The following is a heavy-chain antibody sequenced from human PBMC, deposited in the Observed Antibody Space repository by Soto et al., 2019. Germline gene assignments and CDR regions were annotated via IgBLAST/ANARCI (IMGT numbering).Heavy chain of an antibody. V-gene: IGHV1-8*01. CDR3: TAVDYYYGMDV. Sequence: QVQLVQSGAEVKKPGASVKVSCKASGYTFTSYDINWVRQATGQGLEWMGWMNPNSGDTGYAPKFQGRGTMTRNISISTAYMELSSLRFEDTAVYYCTAVDYYYGMDVWGQGTTVTVSS. J-gene: IGHJ6*02. CDR1: GYTFTSYD. CDR2: MNPNSGDT.